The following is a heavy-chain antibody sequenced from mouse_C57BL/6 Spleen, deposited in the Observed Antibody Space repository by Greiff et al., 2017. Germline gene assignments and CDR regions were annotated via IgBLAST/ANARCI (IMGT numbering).Heavy chain of an antibody. D-gene: IGHD2-2*01. CDR2: IYPGDGDT. CDR1: GYAFSSSW. J-gene: IGHJ4*01. Sequence: QVQLQQSGPELVKPGASVKISCKASGYAFSSSWMNWVKQRPGKGLEWIGRIYPGDGDTNYNGKFKGKATLTADKSSSTAYMQLSSLTSEDSAVYFCASYGYDEGYAMDYWGQGTSVTVSS. CDR3: ASYGYDEGYAMDY. V-gene: IGHV1-82*01.